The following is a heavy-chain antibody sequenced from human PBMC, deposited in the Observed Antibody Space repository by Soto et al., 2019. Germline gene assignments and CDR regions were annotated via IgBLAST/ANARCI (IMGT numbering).Heavy chain of an antibody. CDR1: GYTFTNYG. V-gene: IGHV1-18*01. D-gene: IGHD2-15*01. CDR3: AKKGAGYFSFRSSLEGGPESFQQ. CDR2: ISPYNGNT. J-gene: IGHJ1*01. Sequence: ASVKVSCKASGYTFTNYGISWVRQAPGQGLEWMGWISPYNGNTNYAQKVQGRVTMTTDTSTNTAYMELRSLRSDDTAVYFCAKKGAGYFSFRSSLEGGPESFQQGGRGTVVTISS.